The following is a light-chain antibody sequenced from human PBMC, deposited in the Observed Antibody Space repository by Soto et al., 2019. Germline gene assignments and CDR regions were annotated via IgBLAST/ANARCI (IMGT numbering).Light chain of an antibody. V-gene: IGKV1-5*01. CDR3: QQYNSYSKLT. Sequence: DLQMTQSPSTLSASVGARVTITCRASQSISSWLAWYQQKPGKAPKLLIYDASSLESGVPSRFSGIGSGTEFTLTISSLQPEDFANYYGQQYNSYSKLTFGGGTKVDIK. CDR1: QSISSW. J-gene: IGKJ4*01. CDR2: DAS.